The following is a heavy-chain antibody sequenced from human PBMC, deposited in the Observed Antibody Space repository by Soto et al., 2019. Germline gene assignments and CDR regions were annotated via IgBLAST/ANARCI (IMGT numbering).Heavy chain of an antibody. CDR2: IYYSGNT. D-gene: IGHD5-18*01. CDR3: ARDRLMATAGTARHYFGLDV. J-gene: IGHJ6*02. CDR1: GGSIRSGGYY. Sequence: SETLSLTCTVSGGSIRSGGYYWSWVRQNPRKGLEWIGNIYYSGNTYYNPSLKSRLSISVDTSKNQFSLNLSSVTAADTAVYYCARDRLMATAGTARHYFGLDVWGQGTTVTVS. V-gene: IGHV4-31*03.